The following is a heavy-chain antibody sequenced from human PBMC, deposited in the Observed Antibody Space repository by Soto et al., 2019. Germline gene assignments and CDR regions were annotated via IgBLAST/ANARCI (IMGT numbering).Heavy chain of an antibody. CDR2: IIPIFGTA. CDR3: ARAVNFQGLGNPNSCYCGKEV. D-gene: IGHD3-22*01. V-gene: IGHV1-69*06. Sequence: SVKVSCKASGGTFSSYAISWVRQAPGQGLEWMGGIIPIFGTANYAQKFQGRVTITADTSTSTAFMKLRSLRSDDTAVYYCARAVNFQGLGNPNSCYCGKEVWEQGTTVAVAS. J-gene: IGHJ6*01. CDR1: GGTFSSYA.